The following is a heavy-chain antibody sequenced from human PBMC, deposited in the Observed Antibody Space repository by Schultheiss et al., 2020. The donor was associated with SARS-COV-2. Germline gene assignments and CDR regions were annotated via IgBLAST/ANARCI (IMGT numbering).Heavy chain of an antibody. CDR1: GGSISSYY. CDR3: ARGSTILKY. D-gene: IGHD3-3*01. V-gene: IGHV4-34*01. CDR2: INHSGST. Sequence: SETLSLTCTVSGGSISSYYWSWIRQPPGKGLEWIGEINHSGSTNYNPSLKSRVTISVDTSKNQFSLKLSSVTAADTAVYYCARGSTILKYWGQGTLVTVSS. J-gene: IGHJ4*02.